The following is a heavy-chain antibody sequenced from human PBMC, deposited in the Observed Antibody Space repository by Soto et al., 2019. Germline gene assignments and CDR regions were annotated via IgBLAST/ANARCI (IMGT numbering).Heavy chain of an antibody. CDR1: GGSISGYY. CDR2: VYYTGTT. D-gene: IGHD3-10*01. Sequence: SETLSLTCTVSGGSISGYYWTWIRQPPGRGLEWIGYVYYTGTTNYNPSLKSRVTISVDTSKNQFSLKLSSVTAADTAVYYCARDTYLYYGSGSYLYYFDYWGQGTLVTVSS. CDR3: ARDTYLYYGSGSYLYYFDY. V-gene: IGHV4-59*01. J-gene: IGHJ4*02.